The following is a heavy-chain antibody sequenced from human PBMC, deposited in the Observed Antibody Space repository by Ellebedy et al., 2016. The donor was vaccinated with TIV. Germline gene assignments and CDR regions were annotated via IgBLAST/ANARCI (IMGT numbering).Heavy chain of an antibody. V-gene: IGHV3-7*01. J-gene: IGHJ4*02. CDR1: GFALRNYW. D-gene: IGHD3-10*01. CDR3: AGDRYGSGSHGD. Sequence: GESLKISCAASGFALRNYWMSWVRQAPGKGLEWVGNVNHDGSASHYGSSVRGRFTISRDNVKNSLYLQMNSLRDEDTAVYYCAGDRYGSGSHGDWGLGTLVTVSS. CDR2: VNHDGSAS.